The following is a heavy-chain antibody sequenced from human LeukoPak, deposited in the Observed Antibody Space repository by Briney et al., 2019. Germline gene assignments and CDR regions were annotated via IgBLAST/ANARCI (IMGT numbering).Heavy chain of an antibody. CDR1: GFTFNHND. V-gene: IGHV3-23*01. D-gene: IGHD2-2*01. J-gene: IGHJ4*02. CDR2: ISTSGDRT. Sequence: GGSPRLSCTASGFTFNHNDMSWVRQAPGKGLEWVSSISTSGDRTYYADSVKGRFTISRDNSKNTLYLQMNGLRDEDTAFDYGAEASTSWGYWGQGTRVTVSS. CDR3: AEASTSWGY.